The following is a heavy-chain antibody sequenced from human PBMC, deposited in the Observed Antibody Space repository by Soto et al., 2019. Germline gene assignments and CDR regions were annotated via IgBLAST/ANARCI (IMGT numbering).Heavy chain of an antibody. CDR1: GFTVSSNY. J-gene: IGHJ4*02. Sequence: EVQLVETGGGMIQPGGSLRLSCAASGFTVSSNYISWVRQAPGQGLEWVSLISSGGSAYYADSVKGRFTISRDNSKITLYLQMNRLRAEDTAVYYCASGVARGVFNYWGQGTLVSVSS. CDR3: ASGVARGVFNY. CDR2: ISSGGSA. D-gene: IGHD3-10*01. V-gene: IGHV3-53*02.